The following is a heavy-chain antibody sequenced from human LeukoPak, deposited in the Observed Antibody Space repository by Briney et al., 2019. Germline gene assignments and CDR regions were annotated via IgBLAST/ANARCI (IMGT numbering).Heavy chain of an antibody. J-gene: IGHJ4*02. CDR3: ARSYTSSWSFDY. V-gene: IGHV4-39*01. CDR2: ISYSGST. Sequence: PSETLSLTCTVSGGSISSGTYCWGWIRQPPGKGLEWIGSISYSGSTYYNPSLKSRVTISEDTSKNQFSLRLSSGTAADTAVYYCARSYTSSWSFDYWGQGTLVTVSS. D-gene: IGHD6-13*01. CDR1: GGSISSGTYC.